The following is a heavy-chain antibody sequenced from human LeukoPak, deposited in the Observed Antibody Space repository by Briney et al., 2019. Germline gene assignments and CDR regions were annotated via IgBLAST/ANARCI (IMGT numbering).Heavy chain of an antibody. D-gene: IGHD3-22*01. J-gene: IGHJ4*02. Sequence: GGSLRLSCAASGFAFSSYGMHWVRQAPGKGLEWVAVISYDGSNKYYADSVKGRFTISRDNSKNTLYLQMNSLRAEDTAVYYCAKDYYDSSGYLDYWGQGTLVTVSS. CDR1: GFAFSSYG. CDR2: ISYDGSNK. V-gene: IGHV3-30*18. CDR3: AKDYYDSSGYLDY.